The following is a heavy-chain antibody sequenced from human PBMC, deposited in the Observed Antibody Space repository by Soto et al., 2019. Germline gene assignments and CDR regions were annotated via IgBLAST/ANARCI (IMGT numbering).Heavy chain of an antibody. V-gene: IGHV4-30-2*01. J-gene: IGHJ4*02. Sequence: PSETLSLTCAVSGGSISSGGYSWSWIRQPPGKGLEWIGYTYYSGNTYYNPSLKSRVTISVDGSQNQFSLELRSVSAADTAVYFCARALISGDSCDYWSQGTLVTVSS. CDR1: GGSISSGGYS. D-gene: IGHD4-17*01. CDR3: ARALISGDSCDY. CDR2: TYYSGNT.